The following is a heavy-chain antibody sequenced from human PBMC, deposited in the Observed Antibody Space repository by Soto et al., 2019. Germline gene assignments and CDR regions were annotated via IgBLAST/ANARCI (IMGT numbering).Heavy chain of an antibody. CDR2: IYYSGSS. J-gene: IGHJ4*02. V-gene: IGHV4-39*01. CDR3: ARRPTYSYSSQYYFDD. CDR1: GGSIRGSSYY. D-gene: IGHD6-13*01. Sequence: SETLSLTCTVSGGSIRGSSYYWAWIRQPPGKGLEWIGNIYYSGSSNYNPSLKSRVTISVDTSKNQFSLRLSSVTAADTALYYCARRPTYSYSSQYYFDDWGQGAPVTVSS.